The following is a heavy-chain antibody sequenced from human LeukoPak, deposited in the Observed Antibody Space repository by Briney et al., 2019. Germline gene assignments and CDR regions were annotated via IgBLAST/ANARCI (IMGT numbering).Heavy chain of an antibody. CDR2: INPNSGCT. V-gene: IGHV1-2*02. D-gene: IGHD6-19*01. Sequence: GASVKVSCKASGYTFTGYYMHWVRQAPGQGLEWMGWINPNSGCTNYAQKFQGRVTMTRDTSISTAYMELSRLRPDDTAVYCCARWGGSSGCRFWGQGTLVTVSS. J-gene: IGHJ4*02. CDR3: ARWGGSSGCRF. CDR1: GYTFTGYY.